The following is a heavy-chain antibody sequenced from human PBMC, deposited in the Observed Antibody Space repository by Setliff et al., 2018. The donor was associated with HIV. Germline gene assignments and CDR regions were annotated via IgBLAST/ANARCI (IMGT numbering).Heavy chain of an antibody. V-gene: IGHV4-39*01. J-gene: IGHJ6*03. Sequence: SETLSLTCTVSGGSISSSSYYWGWIRQPPGKGLEWIGSIYYSGSTYYNPSLKSRVTISVDTSKNQFSLKLSSVTAADTAVYYCARVRGNSGWYTLGYYYYYMDVWGKGTTVTVSS. D-gene: IGHD6-19*01. CDR1: GGSISSSSYY. CDR3: ARVRGNSGWYTLGYYYYYMDV. CDR2: IYYSGST.